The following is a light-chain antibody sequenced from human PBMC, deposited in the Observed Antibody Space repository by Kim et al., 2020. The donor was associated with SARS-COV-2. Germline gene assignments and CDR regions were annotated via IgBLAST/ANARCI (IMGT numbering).Light chain of an antibody. CDR2: DVS. CDR1: SSDVGGYNY. CDR3: SSYTSSTTYV. V-gene: IGLV2-14*04. J-gene: IGLJ1*01. Sequence: GQTFTISCTGTSSDVGGYNYVSWYQQHPGKAPKLMIYDVSKRPSAVSNRFSGSKSGNTASLTISGLQAEDEADYYCSSYTSSTTYVFGTGTKVTVL.